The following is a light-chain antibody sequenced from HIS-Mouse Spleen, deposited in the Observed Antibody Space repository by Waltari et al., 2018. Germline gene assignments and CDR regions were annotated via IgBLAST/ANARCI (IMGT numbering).Light chain of an antibody. CDR3: YSTDSSGNHRV. CDR1: ALPKNY. V-gene: IGLV3-10*01. Sequence: SYELTQPPSVSVSPGQTARITCSGDALPKNYASWYQQKSGQAPVLVIYEDSKPPSGIPERFSGSSSGTMATLTISGAQVEDEADYYCYSTDSSGNHRVFGGGTKLTVL. J-gene: IGLJ2*01. CDR2: EDS.